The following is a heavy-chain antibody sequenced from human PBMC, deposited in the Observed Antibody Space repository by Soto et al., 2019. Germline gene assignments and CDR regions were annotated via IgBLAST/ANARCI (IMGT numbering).Heavy chain of an antibody. CDR3: AKDILIITVFGGYMNV. D-gene: IGHD3-3*01. CDR2: ISWDSGSI. J-gene: IGHJ6*03. CDR1: GFSFYDYA. Sequence: EVRLVESGGDLVEPGRSLRLSCAASGFSFYDYAMHWVQQVPGKGPEWVSGISWDSGSIAYADSVKGRFTISRDNAKNSLYLQMNSLRAEDTAVYFCAKDILIITVFGGYMNVWGKGTTVTVSS. V-gene: IGHV3-9*01.